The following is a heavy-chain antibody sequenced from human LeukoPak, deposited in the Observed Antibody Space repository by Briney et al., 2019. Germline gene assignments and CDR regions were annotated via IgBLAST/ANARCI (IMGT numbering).Heavy chain of an antibody. CDR3: ARTYSSSSKSDY. J-gene: IGHJ4*02. CDR1: GGSISSSSYY. Sequence: SETLSLTCTVSGGSISSSSYYWGWIRQPPGKGPEWLGTIFYSGTTYDNPSLKSRVTISVDTSKNQFSLKLGSVTAADTAVYYCARTYSSSSKSDYWGQGTLVTVSS. CDR2: IFYSGTT. D-gene: IGHD6-6*01. V-gene: IGHV4-39*01.